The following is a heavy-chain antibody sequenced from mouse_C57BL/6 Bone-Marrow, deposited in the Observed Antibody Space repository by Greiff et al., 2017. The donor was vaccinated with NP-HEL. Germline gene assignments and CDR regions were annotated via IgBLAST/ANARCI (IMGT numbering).Heavy chain of an antibody. Sequence: EVNLVESGGDLVKPGGSLKLSCAASGFTFSSYGMSWVRQTPDKRLEWVATISSGGSYTYYPDSVKGRFTISRDNAKNTLYLQMSSLKSEDTAMYDCARWGDYYAMDYWGQGTSVTVSS. V-gene: IGHV5-6*01. J-gene: IGHJ4*01. CDR2: ISSGGSYT. CDR3: ARWGDYYAMDY. CDR1: GFTFSSYG.